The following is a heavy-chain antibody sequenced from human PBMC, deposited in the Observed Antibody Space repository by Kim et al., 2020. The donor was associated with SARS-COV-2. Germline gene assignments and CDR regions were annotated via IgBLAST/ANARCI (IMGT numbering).Heavy chain of an antibody. CDR2: ISGSGGST. V-gene: IGHV3-23*01. CDR1: GFTFSSYA. CDR3: AKDRTPRRYYDIRGAWFDA. J-gene: IGHJ5*02. D-gene: IGHD3-9*01. Sequence: GGSLRLSCAASGFTFSSYAMSWVRQAPGKGLEWVSAISGSGGSTYYADSVKGRFTISRDNSKNTLYLQMNSLRAEDTAVYYCAKDRTPRRYYDIRGAWFDAWGQGTLVTVSS.